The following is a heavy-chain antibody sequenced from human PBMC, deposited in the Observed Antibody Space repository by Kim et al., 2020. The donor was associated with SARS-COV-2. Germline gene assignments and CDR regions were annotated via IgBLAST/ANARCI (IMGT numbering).Heavy chain of an antibody. CDR1: GFSFSDYY. V-gene: IGHV3-11*01. Sequence: GGSLRLSCAASGFSFSDYYMIWIRQAPGKGLELVAYMSSSGSIIHYADSVKGRFTISRDNRKNSLYLQMNSLRAEDTAVYHCARDRGVLGFLEWLSDWGQGTLVPVSS. J-gene: IGHJ4*02. CDR3: ARDRGVLGFLEWLSD. CDR2: MSSSGSII. D-gene: IGHD3-3*01.